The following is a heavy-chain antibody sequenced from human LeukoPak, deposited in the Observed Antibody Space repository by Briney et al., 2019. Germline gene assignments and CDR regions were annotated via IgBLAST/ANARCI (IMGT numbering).Heavy chain of an antibody. J-gene: IGHJ4*02. CDR3: AKQSAGSAAWYSLHYDF. CDR1: GFTFSSYA. Sequence: HPGGSLRLSCAASGFTFSSYAMSWVRQAPGKGLEWVSAISGSGGSTYYADSVKGRFTISRDNSKNTLYLQMNSLRAEDTAVYYCAKQSAGSAAWYSLHYDFWGQGTLVTVSS. V-gene: IGHV3-23*01. CDR2: ISGSGGST. D-gene: IGHD6-13*01.